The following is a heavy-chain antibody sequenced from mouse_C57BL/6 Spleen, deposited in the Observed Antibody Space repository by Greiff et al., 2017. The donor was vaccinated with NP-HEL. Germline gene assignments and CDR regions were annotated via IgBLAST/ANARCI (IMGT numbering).Heavy chain of an antibody. Sequence: EVKLVESEGGLVQPGSSMKLSCTASGFTFSDYYMAWVRQVPEKGLEWVANINYDGSSTYYLDSLKSRFIISRDNAKNILYLQMSSLKSEDTATYYCARVYYSNYVYFDYWGQGTTLTVSS. CDR2: INYDGSST. D-gene: IGHD2-5*01. V-gene: IGHV5-16*01. J-gene: IGHJ2*01. CDR3: ARVYYSNYVYFDY. CDR1: GFTFSDYY.